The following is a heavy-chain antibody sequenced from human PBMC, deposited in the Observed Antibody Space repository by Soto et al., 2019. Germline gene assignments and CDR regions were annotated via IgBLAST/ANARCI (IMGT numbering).Heavy chain of an antibody. V-gene: IGHV3-23*01. J-gene: IGHJ4*02. CDR3: AKHSAPGAVTAVFDY. Sequence: PGGSLRLSCAASGFTFSSYAMSWVRRAPGKGLEWVSAISGSGGSTYYADSVKGRFTISRDNSKNTLYLQMNSLRAEDTAVYYCAKHSAPGAVTAVFDYWGQGTLVTVSS. D-gene: IGHD2-21*02. CDR1: GFTFSSYA. CDR2: ISGSGGST.